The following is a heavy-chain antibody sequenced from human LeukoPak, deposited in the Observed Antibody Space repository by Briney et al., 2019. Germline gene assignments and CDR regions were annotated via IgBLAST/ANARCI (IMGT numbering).Heavy chain of an antibody. CDR2: IYYSGST. D-gene: IGHD3-22*01. CDR3: AREQGGSYYYDSSGYVH. V-gene: IGHV4-39*07. Sequence: SETLSLTCTVSGGSISSSSYYWGWIRQPPGKGLEWIGSIYYSGSTYYNPSLKSRVTISVDTSKNQFSLKLSSVTAADTAVYYCAREQGGSYYYDSSGYVHWGQGTLVTVSS. J-gene: IGHJ4*02. CDR1: GGSISSSSYY.